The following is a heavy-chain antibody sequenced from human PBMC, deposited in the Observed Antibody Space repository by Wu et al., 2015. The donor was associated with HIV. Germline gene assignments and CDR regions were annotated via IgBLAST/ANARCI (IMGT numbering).Heavy chain of an antibody. V-gene: IGHV1-2*02. J-gene: IGHJ3*02. D-gene: IGHD6-19*01. Sequence: QVQLMQSGAEVKKPGASMRVSCKTSGYTFSAHWIHWVRQAPGQRLEWMGWINSYSGDTDYAWRFQGRVSMTRDTSIGTAYLDLRSLTYDDAAVYYCVREGGLRGVAGTGSFDMWGQGTVVTSLQ. CDR2: INSYSGDT. CDR3: VREGGLRGVAGTGSFDM. CDR1: GYTFSAHW.